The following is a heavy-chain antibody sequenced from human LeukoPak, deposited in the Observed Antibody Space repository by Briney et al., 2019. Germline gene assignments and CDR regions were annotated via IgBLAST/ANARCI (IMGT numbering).Heavy chain of an antibody. D-gene: IGHD4-11*01. CDR3: ARSYSNHLFGMDV. CDR1: GFTVSSNY. Sequence: PGGSLRLSCAASGFTVSSNYMSWVRQAPGKGLEWVSVIYSGGSTYYADSVKSRVAISRDNSKNTVFLQMNSVRAEDTAVYYCARSYSNHLFGMDVWGQGTAVTVSS. V-gene: IGHV3-53*01. CDR2: IYSGGST. J-gene: IGHJ6*02.